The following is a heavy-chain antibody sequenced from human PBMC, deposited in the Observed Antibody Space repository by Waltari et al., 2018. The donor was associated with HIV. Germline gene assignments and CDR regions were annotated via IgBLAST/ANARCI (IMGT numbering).Heavy chain of an antibody. J-gene: IGHJ5*02. CDR3: AGDCSGGSCYSNWFDP. D-gene: IGHD2-15*01. V-gene: IGHV1-69*01. Sequence: QVQLVQSGAEVKKPGSSVMVSCKASGGTFSSYAISWVRQAPGQGLEWMGGIIPIFGTANYAQKFQGRVTITADESTSTAYMELSSLRSEDTAVYYCAGDCSGGSCYSNWFDPWGQGTLVTVSS. CDR1: GGTFSSYA. CDR2: IIPIFGTA.